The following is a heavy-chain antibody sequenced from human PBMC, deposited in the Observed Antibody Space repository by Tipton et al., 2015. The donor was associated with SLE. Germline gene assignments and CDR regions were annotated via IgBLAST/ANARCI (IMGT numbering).Heavy chain of an antibody. D-gene: IGHD3-10*01. J-gene: IGHJ3*01. Sequence: TLSLTCTVSGGSISSGGYYWSWIRQHPEKGLEWIRYIYYSGSTYYNPSLRSRVTISADPSKNHFSLKLTSVTAADTGIYYCASTITSYAFDFWGQGTLVTVSS. CDR2: IYYSGST. CDR3: ASTITSYAFDF. V-gene: IGHV4-31*03. CDR1: GGSISSGGYY.